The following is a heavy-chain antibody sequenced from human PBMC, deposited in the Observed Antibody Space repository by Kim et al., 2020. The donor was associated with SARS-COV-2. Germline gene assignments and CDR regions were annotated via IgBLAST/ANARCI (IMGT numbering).Heavy chain of an antibody. Sequence: SETLSLTCAVYGGSFSGYYWSWIRQPPGKGLEWIGEINHSGSTNYNPSLKSRVTISVDTSKNQFSLKLSSVTAADTAVYYCAGWGASSSSDYWGQGTLVTVSS. V-gene: IGHV4-34*01. D-gene: IGHD6-13*01. CDR1: GGSFSGYY. CDR2: INHSGST. J-gene: IGHJ4*02. CDR3: AGWGASSSSDY.